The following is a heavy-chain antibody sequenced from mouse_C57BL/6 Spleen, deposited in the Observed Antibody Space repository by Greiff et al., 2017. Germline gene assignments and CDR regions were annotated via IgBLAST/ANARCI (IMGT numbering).Heavy chain of an antibody. CDR3: ARPLFSGSSYGFAY. D-gene: IGHD1-1*01. V-gene: IGHV7-3*01. CDR1: GFTFTDYY. CDR2: IRNKANGYTT. J-gene: IGHJ3*01. Sequence: EVHLVESGGGLVQPGGSLSLSCAASGFTFTDYYMSWVRQPPGKALEWLGFIRNKANGYTTEYSASVKGRFTISSDNSQSILYLQMNALRAEDSATYYCARPLFSGSSYGFAYWGQGTLVTVSA.